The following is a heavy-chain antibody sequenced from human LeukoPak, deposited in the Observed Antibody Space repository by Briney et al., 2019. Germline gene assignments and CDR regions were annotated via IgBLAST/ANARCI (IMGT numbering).Heavy chain of an antibody. J-gene: IGHJ4*02. V-gene: IGHV3-7*01. CDR1: GFTFSSYW. CDR3: ARDEIYYDILTGYRHFDY. Sequence: GGSLRLSCEASGFTFSSYWMSWFRKAPGKGLEWVANIKKDGSEKKYLDSVKGRFTISRDNAKNSMYLQMNSLRAEDTAVYYCARDEIYYDILTGYRHFDYWGQGTLVTVFS. D-gene: IGHD3-9*01. CDR2: IKKDGSEK.